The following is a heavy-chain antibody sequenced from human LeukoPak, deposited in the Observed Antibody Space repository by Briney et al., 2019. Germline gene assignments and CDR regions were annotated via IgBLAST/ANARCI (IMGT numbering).Heavy chain of an antibody. J-gene: IGHJ6*03. D-gene: IGHD6-6*01. CDR1: GFTFDDYS. CDR2: ISWDGGSI. CDR3: ARDTSIVDPAGYMDV. Sequence: PGGSLRLSCEASGFTFDDYSMHWVRQAPGKGLEWVSLISWDGGSIHYADSVKGRFTISRDNSKNTLYLQLNSLRSEDTAVYSCARDTSIVDPAGYMDVWGKGTTVTVSS. V-gene: IGHV3-43*01.